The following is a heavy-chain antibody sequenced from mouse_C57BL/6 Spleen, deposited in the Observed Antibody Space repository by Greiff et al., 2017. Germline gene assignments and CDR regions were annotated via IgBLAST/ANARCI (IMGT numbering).Heavy chain of an antibody. V-gene: IGHV1-69*01. CDR1: GYTFTSYW. J-gene: IGHJ2*01. Sequence: QVQLQQSGAELVMPGASVKLSCKASGYTFTSYWMHWVKQRPGQGLEWIGEIDPSDSYTNYNQKFKGKSTLTVDKSSSTAYMQLSSLTSEDSAVYYCARYDGGLFDYWGQGTTLTVSS. CDR3: ARYDGGLFDY. CDR2: IDPSDSYT. D-gene: IGHD3-1*01.